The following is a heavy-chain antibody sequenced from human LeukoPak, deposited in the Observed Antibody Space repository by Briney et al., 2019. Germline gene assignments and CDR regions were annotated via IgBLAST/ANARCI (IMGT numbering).Heavy chain of an antibody. Sequence: KPSETLSLTCTVSGGSTNNSNYYWSWVRQPPGKGLEWIGTVFYSGSTHNNPSLKSRVTISVDTSKNQFSLKLSSVTAADTAVYYCASLYYDSGSYCYRLKFYFDYWGQGSLVTVSS. J-gene: IGHJ4*02. CDR3: ASLYYDSGSYCYRLKFYFDY. CDR2: VFYSGST. D-gene: IGHD3-22*01. CDR1: GGSTNNSNYY. V-gene: IGHV4-39*07.